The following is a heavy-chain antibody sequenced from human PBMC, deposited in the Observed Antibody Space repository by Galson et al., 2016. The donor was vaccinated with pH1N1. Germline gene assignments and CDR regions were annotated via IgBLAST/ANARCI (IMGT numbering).Heavy chain of an antibody. V-gene: IGHV3-9*01. CDR1: GFTFDAFA. CDR3: AKDHCSHGDTNCFYFDL. D-gene: IGHD2-21*01. CDR2: ITWNSHVI. Sequence: SLRLSCAASGFTFDAFAMHWVRQVPGKGLEWVSVITWNSHVIDYADSVKGRFTISRDNARNSLYLQMNNLRPEDKAFYYCAKDHCSHGDTNCFYFDLWGRGTLVTVSS. J-gene: IGHJ2*01.